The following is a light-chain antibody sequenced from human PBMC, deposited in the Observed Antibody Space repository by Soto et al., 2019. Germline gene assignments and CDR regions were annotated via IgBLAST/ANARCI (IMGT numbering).Light chain of an antibody. CDR1: TGEVSSGNF. J-gene: IGLJ1*01. Sequence: QAVVTQDPSLTVSPGGTATLTCASSTGEVSSGNFPNWFQQKPGQAPRALTYSTDSKYSWTPARFSGSLVGGKAALTLSGVQPEDEADYYCLLYHAGAGLFGNGTKVTV. V-gene: IGLV7-43*01. CDR2: STD. CDR3: LLYHAGAGL.